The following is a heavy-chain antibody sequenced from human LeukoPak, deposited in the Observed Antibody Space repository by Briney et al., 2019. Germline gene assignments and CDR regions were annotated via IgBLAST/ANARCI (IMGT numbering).Heavy chain of an antibody. CDR1: RFSVSSNY. D-gene: IGHD3-16*02. Sequence: GGSLRLSCPASRFSVSSNYMSSVRQAPGKGLEWVALIYSGGSTYYADSVKGRFTISRDSSKNTLYLQMNILRAEDTAVYYCAGDEYLLLLSAWGQGTVVTVSS. V-gene: IGHV3-66*01. J-gene: IGHJ5*02. CDR3: AGDEYLLLLSA. CDR2: IYSGGST.